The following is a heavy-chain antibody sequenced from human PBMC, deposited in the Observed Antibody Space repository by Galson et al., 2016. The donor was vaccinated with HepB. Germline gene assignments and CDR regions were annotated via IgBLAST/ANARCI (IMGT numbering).Heavy chain of an antibody. CDR2: IFHTGSS. D-gene: IGHD2-15*01. J-gene: IGHJ4*02. Sequence: SETLSLTCTVSGDSISTYYWSWIRQPPGKGLEWIGYIFHTGSSDYNPSLKSRVSMSVDKSKNQVSVKLRSVAAADTAVYYCARAHCSGGSCFFVDYWGQGILVTVSS. V-gene: IGHV4-59*01. CDR3: ARAHCSGGSCFFVDY. CDR1: GDSISTYY.